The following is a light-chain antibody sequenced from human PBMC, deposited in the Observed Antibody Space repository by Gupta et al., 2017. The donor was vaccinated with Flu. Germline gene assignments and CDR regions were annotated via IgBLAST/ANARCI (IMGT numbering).Light chain of an antibody. CDR3: QQYHFYWT. CDR1: QNITNS. CDR2: QAC. Sequence: VGEGVTITGRASQNITNSLAWYQQNPGKATKLLIYQACNLDSGVASRFSGSGSGTEFTLTISSLQPDDFAKYYCQQYHFYWTFGQGTMV. J-gene: IGKJ1*01. V-gene: IGKV1-5*03.